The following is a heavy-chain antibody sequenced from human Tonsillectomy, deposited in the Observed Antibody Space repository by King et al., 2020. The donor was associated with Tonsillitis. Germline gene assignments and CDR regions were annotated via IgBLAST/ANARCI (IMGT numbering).Heavy chain of an antibody. D-gene: IGHD3-22*01. CDR1: GFTFSNAG. J-gene: IGHJ1*01. Sequence: VQLVESGGGLVKPGGSLRLSCAASGFTFSNAGMSWVRQAPGKGLEWVGGIRSKTGGGTKDYAAPVRGRFTISRDDSKNTLYMQMNRLKTEDTAVYYCTTDWYYYDSSGYIISSEYFQHWGQGTLVTVSS. CDR3: TTDWYYYDSSGYIISSEYFQH. CDR2: IRSKTGGGTK. V-gene: IGHV3-15*01.